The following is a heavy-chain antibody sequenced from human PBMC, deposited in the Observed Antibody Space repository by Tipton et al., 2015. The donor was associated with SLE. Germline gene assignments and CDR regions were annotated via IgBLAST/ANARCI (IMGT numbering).Heavy chain of an antibody. CDR1: GGTFSNYA. D-gene: IGHD1-26*01. CDR3: ARAGLGDALDI. J-gene: IGHJ3*02. Sequence: QSGAEVKKPESSVKVSCKASGGTFSNYAISWVRQAPGQGPEWMGRIIIPFFGTANYAQKFQGRVTITTDESTTTAYMELSSLRSEDTAVYYCARAGLGDALDIWGQGTMVTVSS. V-gene: IGHV1-69*05. CDR2: IIIPFFGTA.